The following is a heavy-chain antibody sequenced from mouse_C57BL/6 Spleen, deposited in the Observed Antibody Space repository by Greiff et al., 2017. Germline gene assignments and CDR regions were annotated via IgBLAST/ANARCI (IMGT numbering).Heavy chain of an antibody. Sequence: EVQLQHSGPVLVKPGASVKMSCKASGYTFTDYYMNWVQQSHGKSLEWIGVINPCNGGTSYNQKFKGKATLTVDKSYSTAYMELDSLTSEDSADYYCARSVITTVIEGYFDVWGTGTTVTVSS. CDR3: ARSVITTVIEGYFDV. D-gene: IGHD1-1*01. V-gene: IGHV1-19*01. CDR2: INPCNGGT. J-gene: IGHJ1*03. CDR1: GYTFTDYY.